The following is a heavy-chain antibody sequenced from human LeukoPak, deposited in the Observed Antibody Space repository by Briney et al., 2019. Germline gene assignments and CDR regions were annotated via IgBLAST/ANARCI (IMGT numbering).Heavy chain of an antibody. CDR1: GGSFSGYY. D-gene: IGHD3-10*01. CDR2: ISHSGST. V-gene: IGHV4-34*01. J-gene: IGHJ4*02. CDR3: ARGAPITMVRGVIMGWIDY. Sequence: SETLSLTCAVYGGSFSGYYWSWIRQPPGKGLEWIGEISHSGSTNYNPSLKSRVTISVDTSKNQFSLKLSSVTAADTAVYYCARGAPITMVRGVIMGWIDYWGQGTLVTVSS.